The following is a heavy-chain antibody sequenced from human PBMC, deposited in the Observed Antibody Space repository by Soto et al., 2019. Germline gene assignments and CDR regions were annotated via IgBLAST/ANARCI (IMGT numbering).Heavy chain of an antibody. V-gene: IGHV3-23*01. CDR1: GFTFSSYA. D-gene: IGHD6-13*01. CDR3: VNERGVAAADDY. CDR2: ISGSGGST. J-gene: IGHJ4*02. Sequence: EVQLLESGGGLVQPGGSLRLSCAASGFTFSSYAMSWVRQAPGKGLEWVSAISGSGGSTYYADSVKGRFTISRDKSKNTQYLQVNGLRAEDTAGYYCVNERGVAAADDYWGQGTLVTGSS.